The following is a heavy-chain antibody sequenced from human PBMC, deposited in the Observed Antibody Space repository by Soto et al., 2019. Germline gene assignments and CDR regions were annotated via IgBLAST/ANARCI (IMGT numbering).Heavy chain of an antibody. J-gene: IGHJ5*01. D-gene: IGHD4-17*01. CDR2: TYYRSKWYN. Sequence: PSQTLSLTCAISGDSVSSNSAAWSLIRQSPSRGLEWLGRTYYRSKWYNDYAVSVKSRITINPDTSKNQFSLQLNSVTPEDTAVYYCTRVYGENWFDSWGPGTLVTVSS. V-gene: IGHV6-1*01. CDR3: TRVYGENWFDS. CDR1: GDSVSSNSAA.